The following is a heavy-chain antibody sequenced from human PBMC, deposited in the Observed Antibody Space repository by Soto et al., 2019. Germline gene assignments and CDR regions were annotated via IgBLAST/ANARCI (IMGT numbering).Heavy chain of an antibody. Sequence: SETLSLTCTVSGGSISSHYWSWLRQPPGKGLEWIGYIYYSGSTNYNPSLKSRVTISVDTSKNQFSLKLSSVTAADTAVYYCARWSSSWFYMDVWGKGTTVTVSS. CDR3: ARWSSSWFYMDV. V-gene: IGHV4-59*11. D-gene: IGHD6-13*01. J-gene: IGHJ6*03. CDR2: IYYSGST. CDR1: GGSISSHY.